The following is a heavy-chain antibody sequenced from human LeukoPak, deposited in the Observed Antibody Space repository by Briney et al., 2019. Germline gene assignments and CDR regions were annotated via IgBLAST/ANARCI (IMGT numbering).Heavy chain of an antibody. Sequence: ASVTVSCKVSGYTLTELSMHWVRQAPGKGLEWMGGFDPEDGETIYAQKFQGRVTMTEDTSTATAYMELSSLRSEDTAVYYCATGPPSQYCSSTSCYYNYFDYWGQGTLVTVSS. V-gene: IGHV1-24*01. J-gene: IGHJ4*02. CDR1: GYTLTELS. CDR3: ATGPPSQYCSSTSCYYNYFDY. CDR2: FDPEDGET. D-gene: IGHD2-2*01.